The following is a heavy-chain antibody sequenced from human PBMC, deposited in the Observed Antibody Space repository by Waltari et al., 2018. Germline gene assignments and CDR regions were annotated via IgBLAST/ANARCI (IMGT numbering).Heavy chain of an antibody. J-gene: IGHJ3*02. Sequence: QVQLVQSGAEVKKPVASVTVPCKASAYPFPGYYMHWVRQAAGQGLEWMAWCNANRGGTKEAQTFPGRVAMTRDRSRSRADMELSRLGSSDTSVDDWARDLPLMAAGPGRVAVDMWGQGITVNV. CDR1: AYPFPGYY. D-gene: IGHD6-25*01. CDR3: ARDLPLMAAGPGRVAVDM. V-gene: IGHV1-2*02. CDR2: CNANRGGT.